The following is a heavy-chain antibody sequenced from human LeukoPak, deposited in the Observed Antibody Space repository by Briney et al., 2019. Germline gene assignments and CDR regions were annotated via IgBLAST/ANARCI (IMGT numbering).Heavy chain of an antibody. CDR3: ARSNFVGATGY. Sequence: GESLQISCQGSGYIFTSYWIGWVRQLPGKGLEGMGISYPGDSDTRYSPSFQGQVTISADKSISTAYLQWSSLKASDTAMYYCARSNFVGATGYWGQGTLVTVSS. V-gene: IGHV5-51*01. J-gene: IGHJ4*02. D-gene: IGHD1-26*01. CDR2: SYPGDSDT. CDR1: GYIFTSYW.